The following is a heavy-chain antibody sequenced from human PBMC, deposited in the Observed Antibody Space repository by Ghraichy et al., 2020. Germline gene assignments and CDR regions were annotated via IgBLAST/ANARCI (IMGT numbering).Heavy chain of an antibody. D-gene: IGHD5-18*01. Sequence: SETLSLTCTVSGGSISSSSYYWGWIRQPPGKGLEWIGSIYYSGSTYYNPSLKSRVTISVDTSKNQFSLKLSSVTAADTAVYYCARQHTAMETFDYWGQGTLVTVSS. J-gene: IGHJ4*02. V-gene: IGHV4-39*07. CDR3: ARQHTAMETFDY. CDR1: GGSISSSSYY. CDR2: IYYSGST.